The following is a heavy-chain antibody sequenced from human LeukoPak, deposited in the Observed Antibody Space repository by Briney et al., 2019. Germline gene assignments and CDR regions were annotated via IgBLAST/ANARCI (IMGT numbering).Heavy chain of an antibody. CDR1: GFSLNTAGLC. CDR3: ARTRGASGSYYPDY. CDR2: IDWDDET. J-gene: IGHJ4*02. V-gene: IGHV2-70*17. Sequence: SGPTLVNPTQTLTLTCTFSGFSLNTAGLCVSWFRQPPGKALEWLARIDWDDETLYSTSLRTRLSIFKDTSKNLVVLTMTNTGPLDTATYYCARTRGASGSYYPDYWGQGTLVTVSS. D-gene: IGHD3-10*01.